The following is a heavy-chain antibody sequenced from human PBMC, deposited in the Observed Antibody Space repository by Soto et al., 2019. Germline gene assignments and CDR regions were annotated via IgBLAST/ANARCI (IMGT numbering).Heavy chain of an antibody. Sequence: EVPLVESGGGLDKPGGSLRLSCAASGFNFSSYSMNWVRQAPGKGLEWVSSISRSSSNIYYVDSVKGRFTISRDNAKNSLYLQMNSLRAEDTAVYYCARDLKVAAAGTGYYYYGMDVWGQGTTVTVSS. CDR2: ISRSSSNI. D-gene: IGHD6-13*01. V-gene: IGHV3-21*01. CDR1: GFNFSSYS. CDR3: ARDLKVAAAGTGYYYYGMDV. J-gene: IGHJ6*02.